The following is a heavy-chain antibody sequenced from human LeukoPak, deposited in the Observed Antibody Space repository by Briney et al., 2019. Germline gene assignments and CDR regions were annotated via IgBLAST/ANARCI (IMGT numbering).Heavy chain of an antibody. CDR1: GDSISRGGYY. V-gene: IGHV4-31*03. D-gene: IGHD3/OR15-3a*01. CDR3: ARDGQVRFSFDP. Sequence: SETLSLTCTVSGDSISRGGYYWSWIRQHPGKGLEWIGYIYYSGNTDYNPSLKSRVIISVDTSKNQFSLKLNSVTAADTAVYYCARDGQVRFSFDPWGQGTLVTVSS. J-gene: IGHJ5*02. CDR2: IYYSGNT.